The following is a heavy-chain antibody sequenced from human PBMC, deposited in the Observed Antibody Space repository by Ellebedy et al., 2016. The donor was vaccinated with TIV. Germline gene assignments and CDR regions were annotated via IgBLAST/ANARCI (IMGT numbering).Heavy chain of an antibody. J-gene: IGHJ5*02. CDR2: IRSKSYGGTA. V-gene: IGHV3-49*03. CDR3: AKEGNSKQNEWFDP. Sequence: PGGSLRLSCTTSGFSFGDYAVSWFRQGPGKGLQWVGFIRSKSYGGTAELAASVKVRFTISRDDSKSIAYLQMNSLTIGDTGVYFCAKEGNSKQNEWFDPWGQGTLVTVSS. CDR1: GFSFGDYA.